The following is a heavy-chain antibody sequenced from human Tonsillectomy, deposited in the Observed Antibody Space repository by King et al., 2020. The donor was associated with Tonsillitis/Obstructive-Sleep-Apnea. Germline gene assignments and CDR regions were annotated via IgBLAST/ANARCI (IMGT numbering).Heavy chain of an antibody. CDR2: ISSSGSTI. J-gene: IGHJ6*03. Sequence: EVQLVESGGGLVQPGGSLRLSCAASGFTFSSYEMNWVRQAPGKGLEWVSYISSSGSTIYYADSVKGRFTISRDNAKNSLYLQMNSLRAEDTAVYYCARGTYYDFWTRYPSDTYMDVWGKGTTVTVSS. CDR1: GFTFSSYE. CDR3: ARGTYYDFWTRYPSDTYMDV. V-gene: IGHV3-48*03. D-gene: IGHD3-3*01.